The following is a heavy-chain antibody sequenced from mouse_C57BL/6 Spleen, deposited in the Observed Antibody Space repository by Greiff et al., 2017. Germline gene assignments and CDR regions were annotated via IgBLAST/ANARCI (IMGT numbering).Heavy chain of an antibody. CDR2: IHPNSGST. CDR1: GYTFTSYW. CDR3: ARSVTTVVANFDV. Sequence: VKLQQPGAELVKPGASVKLSCKASGYTFTSYWMHWVKQRPGQGLEWIGMIHPNSGSTNNNEKFKSKATLTVDKSSSTAYMQLSSLTSEDSAVYYCARSVTTVVANFDVWGTGTTVTVSS. D-gene: IGHD1-1*01. J-gene: IGHJ1*03. V-gene: IGHV1-64*01.